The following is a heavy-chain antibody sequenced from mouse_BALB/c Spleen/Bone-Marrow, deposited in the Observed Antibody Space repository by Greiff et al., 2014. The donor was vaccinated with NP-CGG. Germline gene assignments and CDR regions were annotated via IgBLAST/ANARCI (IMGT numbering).Heavy chain of an antibody. Sequence: VQLQQSGAELVRPGTSVKVSCKASGYAFTNYLIEWVKQRPGQGLEWIGVINPGSGGTNYNEKFKGKATLTADKSSSTAYMRLSSLTSDDSAVYFCAKRYDAMDYWGQGTSVTVSS. V-gene: IGHV1-54*01. CDR2: INPGSGGT. J-gene: IGHJ4*01. CDR3: AKRYDAMDY. CDR1: GYAFTNYL.